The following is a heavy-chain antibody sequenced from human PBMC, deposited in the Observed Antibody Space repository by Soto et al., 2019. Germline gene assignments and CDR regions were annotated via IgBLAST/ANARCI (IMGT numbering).Heavy chain of an antibody. CDR3: ARHFAADYYDSSGYHYYYYYGMDV. V-gene: IGHV5-51*01. CDR2: IYPGDSDT. CDR1: GYSFTSYW. D-gene: IGHD3-22*01. J-gene: IGHJ6*02. Sequence: LGESLKISCKGSGYSFTSYWIGWVRQMPGKGLEWMGIIYPGDSDTRYSPSFQGQVTISADKSISTAYLQWSSLKASDTAMYYCARHFAADYYDSSGYHYYYYYGMDVWGQGTTVTVSS.